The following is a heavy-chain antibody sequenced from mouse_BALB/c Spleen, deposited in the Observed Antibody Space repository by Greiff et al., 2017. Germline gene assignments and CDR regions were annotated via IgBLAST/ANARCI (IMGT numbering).Heavy chain of an antibody. CDR1: GFNIKDSY. Sequence: VQLQQSGAELVKPGASVKLSCTASGFNIKDSYMHWVKQRPEQGLEWIGRIDPANGNTKYDPKFQGKATITADTSSNTAYLQLSSLTSEDTAVYYCARSYDKYDVLDYWGQGTTLTVSA. D-gene: IGHD2-14*01. V-gene: IGHV14-3*02. CDR2: IDPANGNT. CDR3: ARSYDKYDVLDY. J-gene: IGHJ2*01.